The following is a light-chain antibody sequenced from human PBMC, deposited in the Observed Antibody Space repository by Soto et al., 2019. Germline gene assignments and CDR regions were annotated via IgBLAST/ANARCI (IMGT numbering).Light chain of an antibody. V-gene: IGLV2-14*03. J-gene: IGLJ1*01. Sequence: QSALTQPASVSGSRGQSITISCTGTSSDVGDYNYVSWYQQHPGKAPKLMIYDVSDRPSGVSNRFSGSKSGNTASLTISGLQSEDEADYYCNSYTSSNTRVFGTGTKLTVL. CDR3: NSYTSSNTRV. CDR2: DVS. CDR1: SSDVGDYNY.